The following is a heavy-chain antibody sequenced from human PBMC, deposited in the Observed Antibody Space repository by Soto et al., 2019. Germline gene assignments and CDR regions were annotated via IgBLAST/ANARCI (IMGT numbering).Heavy chain of an antibody. CDR2: IYSGGYT. V-gene: IGHV3-53*01. D-gene: IGHD3-10*01. CDR3: ATPRGGGGC. J-gene: IGHJ4*02. Sequence: EVQLVESGGGLIQPGGSLRLSCAVSGFTVSNNYMSWVRQAPGKGLEGVSVIYSGGYTAYGDSVKGRFTISRDNSKNTIYPKLNTLEAPAPAFSSGATPRGGGGCWGQGTLVTVSS. CDR1: GFTVSNNY.